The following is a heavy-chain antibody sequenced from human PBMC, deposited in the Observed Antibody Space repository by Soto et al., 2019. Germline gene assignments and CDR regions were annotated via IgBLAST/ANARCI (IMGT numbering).Heavy chain of an antibody. Sequence: PSETLSLTCTVSGGSIISDYWSWIRQPPGKGLEWIGYISYSGSTNYNPSLKSLVTISVDTSRNQFSLELFSVTAADTAVYYCARVLSGSSLFDYWGQGTLVTVSS. J-gene: IGHJ4*02. D-gene: IGHD1-26*01. CDR1: GGSIISDY. V-gene: IGHV4-59*01. CDR2: ISYSGST. CDR3: ARVLSGSSLFDY.